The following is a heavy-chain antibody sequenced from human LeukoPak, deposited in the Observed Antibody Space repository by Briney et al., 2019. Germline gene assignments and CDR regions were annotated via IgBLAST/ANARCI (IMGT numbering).Heavy chain of an antibody. V-gene: IGHV1-46*01. CDR2: INPSGGST. CDR3: ATPTYYYGSGTPSGAFDI. CDR1: GYTFTSYY. D-gene: IGHD3-10*01. J-gene: IGHJ3*02. Sequence: ASVKVSCKASGYTFTSYYMHWVRQAPGQGLEWMGIINPSGGSTSYAQKFQGRVTMTRDTSTSTAYMELRSLRSDDTAVYYCATPTYYYGSGTPSGAFDIWGQGTMVTVSS.